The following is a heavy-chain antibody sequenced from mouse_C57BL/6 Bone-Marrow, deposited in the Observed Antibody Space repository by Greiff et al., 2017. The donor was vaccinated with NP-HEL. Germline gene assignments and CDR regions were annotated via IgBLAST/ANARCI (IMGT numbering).Heavy chain of an antibody. Sequence: QVQLQQSGPELVKPGASVKISCKASGYAFSSSWMNWVKQRPGKGLEWIGRIYPGDGDTNYNGKFKGKATLTADKSSSTAYMQLSSLTSEDSAVYFCARLNYGSTRGYYFDYWGQGTTLTVSS. CDR3: ARLNYGSTRGYYFDY. J-gene: IGHJ2*01. V-gene: IGHV1-82*01. CDR1: GYAFSSSW. CDR2: IYPGDGDT. D-gene: IGHD1-1*01.